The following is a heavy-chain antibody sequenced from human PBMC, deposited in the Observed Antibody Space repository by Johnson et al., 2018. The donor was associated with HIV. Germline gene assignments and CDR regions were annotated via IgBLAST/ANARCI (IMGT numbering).Heavy chain of an antibody. V-gene: IGHV3-66*02. CDR1: GFTVSSNY. CDR2: ISGSGGST. Sequence: VQLVESGGGLVQPGGSLRLSCAASGFTVSSNYMSWVRQAPGKGMEWVSVISGSGGSTGDADSAKGRFTISRDNSKNTLYLQMNSLRAEDTAVHYCAKSTQASIVRESGPYGAFHIWGQGTMVTVSS. J-gene: IGHJ3*02. CDR3: AKSTQASIVRESGPYGAFHI. D-gene: IGHD3-10*01.